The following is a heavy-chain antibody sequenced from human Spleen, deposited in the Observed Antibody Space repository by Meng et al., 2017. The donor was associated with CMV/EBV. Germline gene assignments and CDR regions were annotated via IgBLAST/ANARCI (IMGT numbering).Heavy chain of an antibody. CDR3: ARLGAASFDY. Sequence: SETLSLTCSVSGGSVGSYYWSWIRQPPGKGLEWIGYVYYTGDTNYNPSLKSRVTISTDTSKNQFSLNLSSVIAADTAFYYCARLGAASFDYWGQGILVTVS. CDR2: VYYTGDT. CDR1: GGSVGSYY. V-gene: IGHV4-59*02. D-gene: IGHD3-16*01. J-gene: IGHJ4*02.